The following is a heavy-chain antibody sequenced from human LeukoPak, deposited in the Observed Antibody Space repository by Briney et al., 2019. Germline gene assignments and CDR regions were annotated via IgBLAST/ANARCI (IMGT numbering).Heavy chain of an antibody. CDR2: ISSSSSTI. CDR1: GFTFSSYS. CDR3: ARGLEDSHFDY. V-gene: IGHV3-48*01. D-gene: IGHD2-15*01. J-gene: IGHJ4*02. Sequence: GGSLRLSCAASGFTFSSYSMNWVRQAPGKGLEWVSYISSSSSTIYYADSVKGRFPIYRDNAKNSLYLQMNSLRAEDTAVYYCARGLEDSHFDYWGQGTLVTVSS.